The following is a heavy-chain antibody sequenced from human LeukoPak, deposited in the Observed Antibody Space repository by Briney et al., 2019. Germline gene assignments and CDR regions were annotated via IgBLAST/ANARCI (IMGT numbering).Heavy chain of an antibody. V-gene: IGHV1-2*02. CDR1: GYSFTAFY. CDR2: IHPRSGET. Sequence: ASGKVSCKASGYSFTAFYINWVRQAPGQGLEWMGRIHPRSGETNYAYKFRGRVTMTRDTSISTTYMDLGSLGSDGTAVYYCARDGEYGTGSYYRGCFDYWGQGTLVTVSS. J-gene: IGHJ4*02. D-gene: IGHD3-10*01. CDR3: ARDGEYGTGSYYRGCFDY.